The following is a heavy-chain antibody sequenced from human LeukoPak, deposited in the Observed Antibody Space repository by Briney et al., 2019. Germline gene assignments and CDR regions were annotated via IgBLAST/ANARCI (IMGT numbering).Heavy chain of an antibody. CDR3: ARGLEGFDY. V-gene: IGHV3-33*01. J-gene: IGHJ4*02. CDR2: IWNDGSNK. Sequence: GGSLRLSCAASGFTFSTYGMHWVRQAPGKGLEWVAVIWNDGSNKYYADSVKGRSTISRDNSKNTLYLQMNSLRAEDTAVYYCARGLEGFDYWGQGTLVTVSS. CDR1: GFTFSTYG.